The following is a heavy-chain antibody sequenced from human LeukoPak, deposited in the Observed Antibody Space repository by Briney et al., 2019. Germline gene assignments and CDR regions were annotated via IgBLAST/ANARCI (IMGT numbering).Heavy chain of an antibody. D-gene: IGHD3-16*01. J-gene: IGHJ5*02. CDR3: ARQTEDKGLIHWFDP. CDR2: IHHSETK. V-gene: IGHV4-39*01. CDR1: GGSISSSGYY. Sequence: SETLSLTCTVSGGSISSSGYYWAWIRQTPGKGLEWIGSIHHSETKYFNPSLKSQVSFSVDPTKNEFYLQVMSVTVADSALYHCARQTEDKGLIHWFDPWGPGTLVTVSS.